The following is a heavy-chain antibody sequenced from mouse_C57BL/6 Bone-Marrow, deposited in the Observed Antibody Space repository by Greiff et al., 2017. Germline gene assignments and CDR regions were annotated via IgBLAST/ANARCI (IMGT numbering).Heavy chain of an antibody. CDR2: ISSGSSTI. CDR1: GFTFRDYG. CDR3: ARRLWFDY. V-gene: IGHV5-17*01. D-gene: IGHD1-1*02. J-gene: IGHJ2*01. Sequence: EVKLVESGGGLVKPGGSLKLSCAASGFTFRDYGMHWVRQAPEKGLQWVSYISSGSSTIYYADTVKGRFTISRDNAKNTLFLQMTSLRSEDTAMYYCARRLWFDYWGQGTTLTVSS.